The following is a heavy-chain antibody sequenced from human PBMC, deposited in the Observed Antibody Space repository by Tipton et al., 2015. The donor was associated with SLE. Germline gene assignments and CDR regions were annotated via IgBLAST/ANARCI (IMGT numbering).Heavy chain of an antibody. J-gene: IGHJ4*02. V-gene: IGHV1-3*01. CDR2: INAGNGNT. Sequence: QSGAEVKKPGASVKVSCKASGYTFTSYAMHWVRQDPGQRLEWMGWINAGNGNTKYSQKFQGRVTITRDTSASTAYMELSSLRSEDTAVYYCAKLLSCSSTSCSFDYWGQGTLVTVSS. CDR3: AKLLSCSSTSCSFDY. CDR1: GYTFTSYA. D-gene: IGHD2-2*01.